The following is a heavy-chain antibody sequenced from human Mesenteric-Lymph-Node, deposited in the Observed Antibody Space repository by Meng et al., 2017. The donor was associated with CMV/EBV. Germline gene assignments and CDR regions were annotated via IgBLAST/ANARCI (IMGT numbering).Heavy chain of an antibody. CDR1: GDYY. D-gene: IGHD2-2*01. V-gene: IGHV4-30-4*08. Sequence: GDYYWSWIRQPPGKGLEWIGYIYCSGSTYYNPSLKSRVTISVDTSKNQFSLKLSSVTAADTAVYYCARDRGVVVPAATYYYYYGMDVWGQGTMVTVSS. CDR2: IYCSGST. J-gene: IGHJ6*02. CDR3: ARDRGVVVPAATYYYYYGMDV.